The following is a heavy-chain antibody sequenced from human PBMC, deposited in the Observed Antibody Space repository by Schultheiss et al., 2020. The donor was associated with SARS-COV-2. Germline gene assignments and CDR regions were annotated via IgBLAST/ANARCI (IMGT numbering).Heavy chain of an antibody. CDR3: ARGHYYGSGSSQYYYYYGMDV. Sequence: SETLSLTCAVYGGSFSGYYWSWIRQPPGKGLEWIGYIYYSGSTYYNPSLKSRVTISVDTSKNQFSLKLSSVTAADTAVYYCARGHYYGSGSSQYYYYYGMDVWGQGTTVTVSS. J-gene: IGHJ6*02. CDR1: GGSFSGYY. CDR2: IYYSGST. V-gene: IGHV4-59*04. D-gene: IGHD3-10*01.